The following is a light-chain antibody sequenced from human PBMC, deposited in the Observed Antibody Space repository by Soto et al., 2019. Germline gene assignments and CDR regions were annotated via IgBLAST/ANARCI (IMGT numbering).Light chain of an antibody. J-gene: IGKJ4*01. V-gene: IGKV1-13*02. CDR3: QQFNSYPQELT. CDR1: QGISSA. Sequence: AIQLTQSPSSLSASVGDRVTITCRASQGISSALAWYQQKPGKAPKLLIYDASSLESGVPLRFSGSGSGTDFTLTISSLQPEDFATYYCQQFNSYPQELTFGGGTKVEIK. CDR2: DAS.